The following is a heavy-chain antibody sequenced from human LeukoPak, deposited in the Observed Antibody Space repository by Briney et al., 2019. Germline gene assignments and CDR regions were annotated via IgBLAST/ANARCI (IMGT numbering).Heavy chain of an antibody. V-gene: IGHV5-51*01. Sequence: GESLKISCKGSGYRFTTFWIGWVRQMPGKGLEWTGIIYPGDSDTRYSPSFQGQVTISADKSISTAYLQWSSLKASDTAMYYCARTYCGGDCYYSYFDYWGQGTLVTVSS. D-gene: IGHD2-21*02. CDR2: IYPGDSDT. CDR3: ARTYCGGDCYYSYFDY. J-gene: IGHJ4*02. CDR1: GYRFTTFW.